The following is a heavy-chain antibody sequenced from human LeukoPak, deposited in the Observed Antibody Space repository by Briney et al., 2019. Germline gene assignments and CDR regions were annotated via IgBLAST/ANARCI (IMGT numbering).Heavy chain of an antibody. D-gene: IGHD5-18*01. J-gene: IGHJ4*02. CDR3: ARDRGIQLSPDY. V-gene: IGHV4-38-2*02. CDR2: IYYSGST. CDR1: GYSISTGYY. Sequence: TSETLSLTCTVSGYSISTGYYWGWIRPPPGKGLEWIGSIYYSGSTYYNPSLKSRVTISVDTSKNQFSLKLSSVTAADTAVYYCARDRGIQLSPDYWGQGTLVTVSS.